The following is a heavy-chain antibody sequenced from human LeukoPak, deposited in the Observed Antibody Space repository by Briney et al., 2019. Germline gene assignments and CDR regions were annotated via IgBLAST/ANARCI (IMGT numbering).Heavy chain of an antibody. D-gene: IGHD3-10*01. Sequence: GGSLKISCKCSGYRFTSFWIGWVRQMPGKGLEWMGIIYPSDSDTRYSPSFQGQVTISADKSINTAYLQWSSLKASDTAMYFCARSSGSYFSVWGKGTTVTVSS. CDR3: ARSSGSYFSV. CDR1: GYRFTSFW. V-gene: IGHV5-51*01. CDR2: IYPSDSDT. J-gene: IGHJ6*04.